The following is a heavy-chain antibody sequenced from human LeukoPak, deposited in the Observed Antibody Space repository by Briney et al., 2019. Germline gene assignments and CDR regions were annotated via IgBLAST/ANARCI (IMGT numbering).Heavy chain of an antibody. J-gene: IGHJ5*02. CDR3: ARKRIAFDP. D-gene: IGHD2-21*01. V-gene: IGHV4-34*01. CDR2: IDHTRGT. CDR1: GTSFKDYF. Sequence: PSETLSLTCVVEGTSFKDYFWAWVRQAPGKGLEWIGEIDHTRGTNYNPSLKSRVTISVDKSKNQFSLKLSSVTAADTAVYYCARKRIAFDPWGQGTLVTVSS.